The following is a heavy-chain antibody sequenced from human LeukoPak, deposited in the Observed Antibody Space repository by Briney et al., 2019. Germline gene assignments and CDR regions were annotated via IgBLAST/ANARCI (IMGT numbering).Heavy chain of an antibody. J-gene: IGHJ5*02. Sequence: SETLSLTCTVSVHSIRRYYSSWMREPPGKGLEWFGNIYYSGCTNYNPSLKSRVTISVDTSKNEFSLKLSSVTAADTAVYYCTRGDMRWFDLWGQGTLVTVSS. CDR2: IYYSGCT. CDR3: TRGDMRWFDL. CDR1: VHSIRRYY. V-gene: IGHV4-59*01.